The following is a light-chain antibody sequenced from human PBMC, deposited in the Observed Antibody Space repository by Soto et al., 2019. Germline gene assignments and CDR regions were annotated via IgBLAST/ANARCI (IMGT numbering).Light chain of an antibody. CDR1: QSISSW. J-gene: IGKJ1*01. CDR3: QQYSDNWT. Sequence: DIQMTQSPSILSASVGDRVTITCRASQSISSWLAWYQQKPGTAPKLLIYKASTLQSGVPSRFSGSGSGTEFTLTISSLQPDDFATYYCQQYSDNWTFGQGTKVEIK. CDR2: KAS. V-gene: IGKV1-5*03.